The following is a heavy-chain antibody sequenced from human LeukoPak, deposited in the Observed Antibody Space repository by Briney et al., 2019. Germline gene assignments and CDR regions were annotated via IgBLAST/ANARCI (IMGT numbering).Heavy chain of an antibody. D-gene: IGHD1-26*01. V-gene: IGHV3-48*03. CDR3: AKELVGAPFAFDI. CDR1: GFTFSSYE. CDR2: ISSSGSTI. J-gene: IGHJ3*02. Sequence: GGSLRLSCAASGFTFSSYEMNWVRQAPGKGLEWVPYISSSGSTIYYADSVKGRFTISRDNAKNSLYLQMNSLRAEDTAVYYCAKELVGAPFAFDIWGQGTMVTVSS.